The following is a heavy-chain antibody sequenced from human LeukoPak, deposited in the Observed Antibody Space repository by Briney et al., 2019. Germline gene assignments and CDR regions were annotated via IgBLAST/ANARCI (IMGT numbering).Heavy chain of an antibody. J-gene: IGHJ6*02. V-gene: IGHV1-69*04. D-gene: IGHD3-10*01. CDR2: IIPILGIA. CDR3: ARVSTMVRRAMDV. CDR1: GGTFSSYA. Sequence: SVKVSCKASGGTFSSYAISWVRQAPGQGLEWMGRIIPILGIANYAQKFQGRVTITADKSTSTAYMELSSLRSEDTAVYYCARVSTMVRRAMDVWGQGTTVTVSS.